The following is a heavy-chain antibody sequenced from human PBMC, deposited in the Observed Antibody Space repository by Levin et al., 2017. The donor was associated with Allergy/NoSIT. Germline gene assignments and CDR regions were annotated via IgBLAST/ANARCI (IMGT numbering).Heavy chain of an antibody. J-gene: IGHJ3*02. D-gene: IGHD1-7*01. V-gene: IGHV3-48*01. CDR3: ARDPRTTAPDI. CDR1: GFTFSSYS. CDR2: ISSSSSTI. Sequence: QPGGSLRLSCAASGFTFSSYSMNWVRQAPGKGLEWVSYISSSSSTIYYADSVKGRFTISRDNAKNSLYLQMNSLRAEDTAVYYCARDPRTTAPDIWGQGTMVTVSS.